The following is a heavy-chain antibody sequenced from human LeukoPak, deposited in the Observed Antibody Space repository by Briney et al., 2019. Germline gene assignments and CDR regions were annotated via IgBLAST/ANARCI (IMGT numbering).Heavy chain of an antibody. V-gene: IGHV4-30-4*08. CDR1: GGSISSGDYY. CDR2: IYYSGST. D-gene: IGHD3-22*01. J-gene: IGHJ3*02. Sequence: SSQTLSLTCTVSGGSISSGDYYWSWIRQPPGKGLEWIGYIYYSGSTYYNPSLKSRVTISVDTSKNQFSLKLSSVTAADTAVYYCALQQIPPYYYDSSGYYRGAFDIWGQGTMVTVSS. CDR3: ALQQIPPYYYDSSGYYRGAFDI.